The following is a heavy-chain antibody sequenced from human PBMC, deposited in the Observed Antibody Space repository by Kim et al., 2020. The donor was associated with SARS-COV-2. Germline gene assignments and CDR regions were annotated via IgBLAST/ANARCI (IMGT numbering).Heavy chain of an antibody. D-gene: IGHD6-19*01. J-gene: IGHJ4*02. Sequence: GGSLRLSCAASGFTFSSYAMHWVRQAPGKGLEWVAVISYDGSNKYYADSVKGRFTISRDNSKNTLYLQMNSLRAEDTAVYYCARTGFSGPLGQWLDYFDYWGQGTLVTVSS. CDR2: ISYDGSNK. CDR3: ARTGFSGPLGQWLDYFDY. V-gene: IGHV3-30*04. CDR1: GFTFSSYA.